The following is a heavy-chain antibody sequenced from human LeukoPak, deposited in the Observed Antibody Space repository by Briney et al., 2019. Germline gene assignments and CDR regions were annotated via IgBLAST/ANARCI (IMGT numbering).Heavy chain of an antibody. Sequence: PGGSLRLSCAASGFTFSSYSMNWVRQAPGKGLEWVSSISSSSYIYYADSVKGRFTISRDNAKNSLYLQMNSLRAEDTAVYYCARDFTLTATNWDWGQGTLVTVSS. V-gene: IGHV3-21*01. CDR1: GFTFSSYS. CDR2: ISSSSYI. CDR3: ARDFTLTATNWD. D-gene: IGHD5-24*01. J-gene: IGHJ4*02.